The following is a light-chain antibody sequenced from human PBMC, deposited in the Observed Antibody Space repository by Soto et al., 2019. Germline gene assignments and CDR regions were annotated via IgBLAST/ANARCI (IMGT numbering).Light chain of an antibody. J-gene: IGKJ5*01. Sequence: DIQMTQSPSSLSASVGDRVTITCQASQDISNYLNWYQQKPGKAPKLLIYDASNLETGVPSRFSGSGSGTDFTFTISSLQPEDIATHYCQQYDNLLITFGQGTRLEIK. V-gene: IGKV1-33*01. CDR2: DAS. CDR3: QQYDNLLIT. CDR1: QDISNY.